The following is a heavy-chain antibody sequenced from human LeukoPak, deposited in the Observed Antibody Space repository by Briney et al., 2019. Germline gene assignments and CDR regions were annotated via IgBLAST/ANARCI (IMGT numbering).Heavy chain of an antibody. CDR1: GYSFTSYW. CDR2: IHPDDPDT. J-gene: IGHJ3*02. V-gene: IGHV5-51*01. Sequence: GESLKISCKGSGYSFTSYWIGWVRQMPGKGLEWMGIIHPDDPDTRYSPSFQGQVTISADKSISTAYLQWSSLKASDTAMYYCARHRASFRGIAVDIYLDIWGQGTMVTVSS. CDR3: ARHRASFRGIAVDIYLDI. D-gene: IGHD6-19*01.